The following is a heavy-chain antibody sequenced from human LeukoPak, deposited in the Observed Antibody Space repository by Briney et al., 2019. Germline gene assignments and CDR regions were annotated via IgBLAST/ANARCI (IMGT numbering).Heavy chain of an antibody. CDR2: IKQDGSEK. CDR1: GFTFSSYW. Sequence: GGSLRLSCAASGFTFSSYWMSWVRQAPGKGLEWVANIKQDGSEKYYVDSVKGRFTISRDNAKNSLYLQMNSLRAGDTAVYYCAREYSSSWENWFDPWGQGTLVTVSS. D-gene: IGHD6-13*01. V-gene: IGHV3-7*01. J-gene: IGHJ5*02. CDR3: AREYSSSWENWFDP.